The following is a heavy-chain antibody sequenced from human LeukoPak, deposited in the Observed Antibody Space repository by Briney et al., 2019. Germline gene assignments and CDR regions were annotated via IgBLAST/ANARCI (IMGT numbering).Heavy chain of an antibody. D-gene: IGHD1-1*01. CDR1: GFTFSSYA. J-gene: IGHJ6*02. CDR2: ISYDGSNK. CDR3: ARPYNWNDYYGMDV. V-gene: IGHV3-30-3*01. Sequence: QPGRSLRLSCAASGFTFSSYAMHWVRQAPGKGLEWVAVISYDGSNKYYADSVKGRFTISRDNSKNTLYLQMSSLRAEDTAVYYCARPYNWNDYYGMDVWGQGTTVTVSS.